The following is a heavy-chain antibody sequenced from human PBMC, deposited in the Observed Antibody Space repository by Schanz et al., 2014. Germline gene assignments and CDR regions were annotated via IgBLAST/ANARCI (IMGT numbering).Heavy chain of an antibody. CDR2: ITYDGSHK. Sequence: QVQLVESGGCVVQPGRSLRLSCATSGFTFSSYGMHWVRQAPGKGLEWVAVITYDGSHKDYADSVKGRFTISRDNSKNTLYLQMNSLRAEDTAVYYCVRWGASWGQGTLVTVSS. V-gene: IGHV3-30*19. CDR3: VRWGAS. CDR1: GFTFSSYG. D-gene: IGHD3-16*01. J-gene: IGHJ5*02.